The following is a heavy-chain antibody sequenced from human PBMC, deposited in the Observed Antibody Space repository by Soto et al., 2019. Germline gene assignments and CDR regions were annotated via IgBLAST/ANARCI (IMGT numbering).Heavy chain of an antibody. J-gene: IGHJ6*02. CDR3: ARDAAAAGYGMDV. CDR1: GFTFSSYG. V-gene: IGHV3-33*01. CDR2: IWYDGSNK. Sequence: QVQQVESGGGVVQPGRSLRLSCAASGFTFSSYGMHWVRQAPGKGLEWVAVIWYDGSNKYYADSVKGRFTISRDNSKNTLYLQMNSLRAEDTAVYYCARDAAAAGYGMDVWGQGTTVTVSS. D-gene: IGHD6-13*01.